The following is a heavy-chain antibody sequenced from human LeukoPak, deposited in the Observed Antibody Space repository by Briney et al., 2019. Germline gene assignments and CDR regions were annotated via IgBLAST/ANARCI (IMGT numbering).Heavy chain of an antibody. V-gene: IGHV4-34*01. Sequence: SETLSLTCAVYGGSFSGYYWSWIRQPPGKGLEWIGENNHSGSTNYNPSLKSRVTISVDTSKNQFSLKLSSVTAADTAVYYCARGGSTYYYGSGSYAFGYFQHWGQGTLVTVSS. CDR3: ARGGSTYYYGSGSYAFGYFQH. CDR1: GGSFSGYY. CDR2: NNHSGST. D-gene: IGHD3-10*01. J-gene: IGHJ1*01.